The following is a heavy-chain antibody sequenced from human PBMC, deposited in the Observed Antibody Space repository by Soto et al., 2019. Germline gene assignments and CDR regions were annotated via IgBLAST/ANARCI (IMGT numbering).Heavy chain of an antibody. D-gene: IGHD2-15*01. CDR2: IYYSGST. CDR3: ARRYGGTFDY. CDR1: GGSISSYY. Sequence: PSETLSLTCTASGGSISSYYWSWIRQPPRKGLEWIGYIYYSGSTNYNPSLKSRVTIAVDTSKNQFSLKLSSVTAADTAVYYCARRYGGTFDYWGQGTLVTVSS. V-gene: IGHV4-59*08. J-gene: IGHJ4*02.